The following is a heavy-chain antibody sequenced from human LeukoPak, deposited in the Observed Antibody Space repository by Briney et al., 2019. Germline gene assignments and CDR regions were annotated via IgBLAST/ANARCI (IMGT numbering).Heavy chain of an antibody. J-gene: IGHJ4*02. CDR3: ARENNLAAVD. Sequence: GGSLRLSCAASGFTFSSYAMSWVRQAPGKGLEWVAVISNDGRNKYYADSVKGRFTISRDNSKNTLYLQMNSLRAEDTAVYYCARENNLAAVDWGQGTLVTVSS. D-gene: IGHD6-13*01. V-gene: IGHV3-30*04. CDR1: GFTFSSYA. CDR2: ISNDGRNK.